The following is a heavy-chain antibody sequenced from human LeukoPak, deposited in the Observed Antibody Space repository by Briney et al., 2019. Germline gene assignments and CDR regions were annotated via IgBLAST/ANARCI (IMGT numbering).Heavy chain of an antibody. J-gene: IGHJ4*02. CDR3: ARAANTAAGTPTLAIDY. CDR1: GFTFSRYG. V-gene: IGHV3-33*01. D-gene: IGHD6-13*01. CDR2: IWYDGSNK. Sequence: PGGSLRLSCAASGFTFSRYGMHWVRQAPGKGLEWVAVIWYDGSNKYYAESVKGRFTISRDNSKNTLYLQMDSLRVEDTAVYYCARAANTAAGTPTLAIDYWGQGTLVTVSS.